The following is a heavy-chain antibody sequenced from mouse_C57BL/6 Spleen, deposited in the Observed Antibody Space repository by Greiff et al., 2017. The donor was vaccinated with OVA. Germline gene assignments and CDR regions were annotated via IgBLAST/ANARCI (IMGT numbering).Heavy chain of an antibody. D-gene: IGHD1-1*01. CDR3: ARGYGSSHGDYYFDY. CDR2: IYPGDGDP. Sequence: VQLQQSGAELVKPGASVKISCKASGYAFSSYWMNWVKQRPGKGLEGIGQIYPGDGDPNYNGKFKGKATLTADKSSSTAYMQLSSLTSEDSAVYFCARGYGSSHGDYYFDYWGQGTTLTVSS. CDR1: GYAFSSYW. J-gene: IGHJ2*01. V-gene: IGHV1-80*01.